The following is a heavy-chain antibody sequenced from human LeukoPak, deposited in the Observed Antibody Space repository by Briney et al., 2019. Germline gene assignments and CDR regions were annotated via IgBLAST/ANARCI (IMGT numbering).Heavy chain of an antibody. CDR2: ISYDGSNK. D-gene: IGHD3-16*02. CDR3: ARASSTYYDYVWGSYRSVTGGNWFDP. Sequence: GGSLRLSCAASGFTFSNYAMHWVRQAPGKGLEWVAVISYDGSNKYYADSVKGRFTISRDNSKNTLYLQMNSLRAEDTAVYYCARASSTYYDYVWGSYRSVTGGNWFDPWGQGTLVTVSS. J-gene: IGHJ5*02. CDR1: GFTFSNYA. V-gene: IGHV3-30*04.